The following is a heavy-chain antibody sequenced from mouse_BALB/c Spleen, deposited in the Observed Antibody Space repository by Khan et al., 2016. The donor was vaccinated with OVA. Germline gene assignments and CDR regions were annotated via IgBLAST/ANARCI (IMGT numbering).Heavy chain of an antibody. CDR2: IHPYTYDD. J-gene: IGHJ3*01. D-gene: IGHD1-1*01. Sequence: VQLQQSGSELVKPGASVKMSCKASGYTFTSYVMYWVKEKPGQGLEWIGYIHPYTYDDKYHEKFKGKATMNSDKSSSTAYMVLSSLTSEDSACYYGVLAVYYYSSSYGCFAYCVQATLVCVSA. V-gene: IGHV1S136*01. CDR3: VLAVYYYSSSYGCFAY. CDR1: GYTFTSYV.